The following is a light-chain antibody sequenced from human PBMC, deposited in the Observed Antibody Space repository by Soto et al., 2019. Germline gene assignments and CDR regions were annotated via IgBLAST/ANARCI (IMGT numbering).Light chain of an antibody. Sequence: EIVLTQSPGTLSLSPGEGATLSCRASQSVSSSFLAWYQQKPGQAPRLLIYGVSSRAPGIPDRFRGSASGTDFTLTISRLEPEDFALYYCQQYCSSPWTFGQGTKVEIK. CDR1: QSVSSSF. V-gene: IGKV3-20*01. J-gene: IGKJ1*01. CDR3: QQYCSSPWT. CDR2: GVS.